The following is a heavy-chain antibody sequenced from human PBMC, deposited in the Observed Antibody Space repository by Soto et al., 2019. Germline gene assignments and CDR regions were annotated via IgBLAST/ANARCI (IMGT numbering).Heavy chain of an antibody. V-gene: IGHV4-39*01. D-gene: IGHD4-4*01. J-gene: IGHJ5*02. CDR2: IYYSGST. CDR3: ARHTIHSNLPEWVGQDLRVVGNWFDP. CDR1: GGSISSSSFY. Sequence: SETLSLTCTVSGGSISSSSFYWGWIRQPPGKGLEWIGSIYYSGSTYYNPSLKRRVTISVDTSKNQFSLKLSSVTAADTAVYYCARHTIHSNLPEWVGQDLRVVGNWFDPWGQATLVTVSS.